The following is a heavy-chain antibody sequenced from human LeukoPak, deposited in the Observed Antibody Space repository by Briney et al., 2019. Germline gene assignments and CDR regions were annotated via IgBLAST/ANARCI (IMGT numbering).Heavy chain of an antibody. CDR3: ARDLVQLWSKDY. D-gene: IGHD5-18*01. Sequence: SGGSLRLSCAASGFTFSNYELNWVRQAPGKGLEWVSYISRRGLNLFYADSVNGRFTISRDNTKNSLYLQMNSLRAEDTAVYYCARDLVQLWSKDYWGQGTLVTVSS. V-gene: IGHV3-48*03. CDR2: ISRRGLNL. CDR1: GFTFSNYE. J-gene: IGHJ4*02.